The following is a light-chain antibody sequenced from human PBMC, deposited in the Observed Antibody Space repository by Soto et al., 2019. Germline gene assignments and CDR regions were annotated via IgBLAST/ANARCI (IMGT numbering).Light chain of an antibody. J-gene: IGKJ1*01. CDR3: QQYNSYPWT. CDR2: KAS. V-gene: IGKV1-5*03. CDR1: QSISSW. Sequence: TQSPTTLSASVGDRVTITCRASQSISSWLAWYQQKPGKAPKLLIYKASTLESGVPSNFSGSGSGTEFTLTISSLQPEDFATYYCQQYNSYPWTLGQGTKVDIK.